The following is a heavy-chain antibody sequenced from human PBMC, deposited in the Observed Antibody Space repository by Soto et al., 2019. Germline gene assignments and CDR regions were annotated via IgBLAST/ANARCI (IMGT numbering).Heavy chain of an antibody. Sequence: GASVKVSCKASGYTFTSYGISWVRQATGQGLEWMGWINANSGNTSYAQKFQGRVTMTRNTSISTAYMELSSLRSEDTAVYYCARVGSGSYYVPYYYYYYMDVWGKGTTVTVSS. CDR3: ARVGSGSYYVPYYYYYYMDV. J-gene: IGHJ6*03. CDR1: GYTFTSYG. D-gene: IGHD3-10*01. V-gene: IGHV1-8*02. CDR2: INANSGNT.